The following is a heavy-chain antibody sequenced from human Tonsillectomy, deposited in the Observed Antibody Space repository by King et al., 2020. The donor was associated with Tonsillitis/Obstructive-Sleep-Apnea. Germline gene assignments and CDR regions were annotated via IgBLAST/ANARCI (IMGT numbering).Heavy chain of an antibody. CDR3: ARGYESRYYYYMDV. J-gene: IGHJ6*03. CDR1: GGSFSGYY. Sequence: VQLQQWGAGLLKPSETLSLTCAVYGGSFSGYYWSWIRQPPVKGLEWIGEINHIGSTNYNPSLKSRVTISVDPSKNQFSLKLSSVTAADTAVYYCARGYESRYYYYMDVWGKGTTVTVSS. D-gene: IGHD5-12*01. V-gene: IGHV4-34*01. CDR2: INHIGST.